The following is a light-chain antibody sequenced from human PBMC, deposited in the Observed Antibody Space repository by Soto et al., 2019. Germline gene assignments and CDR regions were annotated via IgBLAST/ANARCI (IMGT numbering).Light chain of an antibody. CDR3: QQYGSSPPYT. J-gene: IGKJ2*01. CDR2: GAS. Sequence: EIVLTQSPGTLSLSPGERATLSCRASQSVSSSYLAWYQQKPGQAPRLLIYGASTLTISRLEPEDFAVYYCQQYGSSPPYTFGQGTKLEIK. V-gene: IGKV3-20*01. CDR1: QSVSSSY.